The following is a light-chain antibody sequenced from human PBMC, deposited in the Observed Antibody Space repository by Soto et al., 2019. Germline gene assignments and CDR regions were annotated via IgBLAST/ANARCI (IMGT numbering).Light chain of an antibody. Sequence: QSVLTQSPSASVTPGQRVSISCSGSSSNIGSNTVRWYQHVPGAAPKLLIYSNDQRPSAVPGRFSGSKSGSSASLAISGLRSEDEAYYYCATWDDSLNVVFGGGTKVTVL. CDR3: ATWDDSLNVV. CDR1: SSNIGSNT. J-gene: IGLJ3*02. CDR2: SND. V-gene: IGLV1-44*01.